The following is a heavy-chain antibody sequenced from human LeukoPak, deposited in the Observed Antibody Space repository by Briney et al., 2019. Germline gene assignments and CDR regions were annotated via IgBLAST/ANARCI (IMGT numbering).Heavy chain of an antibody. CDR1: EFTFSSYA. CDR2: ISGSGGST. Sequence: PGGSLRLSCAASEFTFSSYAMSWVRQAPGKGLEWVSAISGSGGSTYYADSVEGRFTISRDNSKNTLYLQMNSLRAEDTAVYYCAKGTYSSSWYLGYFDYWGQGALVTVSS. D-gene: IGHD6-13*01. CDR3: AKGTYSSSWYLGYFDY. J-gene: IGHJ4*02. V-gene: IGHV3-23*01.